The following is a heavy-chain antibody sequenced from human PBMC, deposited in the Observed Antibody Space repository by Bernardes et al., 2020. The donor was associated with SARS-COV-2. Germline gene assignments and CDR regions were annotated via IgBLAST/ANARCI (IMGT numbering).Heavy chain of an antibody. Sequence: ASVKVSCKASGYPFTGYYIHWVRQAPGQGLEWMGWINPNSGGTNYAQNFQGRVTITRDTSISTAYLELSGLRFDDTAVYYCALPPTNYDRYAMDLWGQGTTVTVSS. CDR1: GYPFTGYY. CDR2: INPNSGGT. V-gene: IGHV1-2*02. D-gene: IGHD3-22*01. CDR3: ALPPTNYDRYAMDL. J-gene: IGHJ6*02.